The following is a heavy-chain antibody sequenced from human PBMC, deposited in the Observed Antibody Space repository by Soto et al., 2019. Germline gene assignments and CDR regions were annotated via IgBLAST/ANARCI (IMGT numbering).Heavy chain of an antibody. V-gene: IGHV1-18*01. CDR3: ARGFITIFGVVPFDP. CDR2: ISAYNGNT. D-gene: IGHD3-3*01. J-gene: IGHJ5*02. CDR1: GYTFTSYG. Sequence: ASLKVSCKASGYTFTSYGISWVRQAPGQGLEWMGWISAYNGNTNYAQKLQGRVTMTTDTSTSTAYMELRSLRSDDTAVYYCARGFITIFGVVPFDPWGQGTLVTVSS.